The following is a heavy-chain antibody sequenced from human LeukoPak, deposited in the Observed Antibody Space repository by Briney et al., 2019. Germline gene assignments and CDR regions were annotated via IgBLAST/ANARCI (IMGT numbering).Heavy chain of an antibody. CDR2: TYYRSKWYS. CDR3: ARGGQGDGYSADEAFDI. CDR1: GDSVSSNCTA. D-gene: IGHD5-24*01. J-gene: IGHJ3*02. Sequence: SQTLSLTCAISGDSVSSNCTACNWIRQSPSRGLEWLGRTYYRSKWYSDYAVSVKSRITINPDTSKNQFSLQLNSVTPEDTAVYYCARGGQGDGYSADEAFDIWGQGTMVTVSS. V-gene: IGHV6-1*01.